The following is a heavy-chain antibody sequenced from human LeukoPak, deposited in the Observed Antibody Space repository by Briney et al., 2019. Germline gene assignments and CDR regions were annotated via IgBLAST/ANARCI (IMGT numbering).Heavy chain of an antibody. CDR2: IRYDGSNK. V-gene: IGHV3-30*02. D-gene: IGHD3-3*01. J-gene: IGHJ3*02. CDR1: GFTFSSYG. CDR3: AKSKKSITIFGAGFDI. Sequence: GGSLRLSCAASGFTFSSYGMHWVRQAPGKGLEWVAFIRYDGSNKYYADSVKGRFTISRDNSKNTLYLQMNSLRAEDTAVYYCAKSKKSITIFGAGFDIWGQGTMVTVSS.